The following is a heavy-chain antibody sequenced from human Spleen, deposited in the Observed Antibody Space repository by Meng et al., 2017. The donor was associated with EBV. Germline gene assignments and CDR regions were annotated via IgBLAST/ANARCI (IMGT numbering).Heavy chain of an antibody. CDR1: GFSFSRYW. V-gene: IGHV3-74*02. CDR2: TNEDGRTT. Sequence: LQRVGFGGALVQPGGSLRLSCVTSGFSFSRYWMHWVRQAPGKGLVWVSRTNEDGRTTDYADSVRGRFTISRDNTKNILYLQMDSLRAEDTALYFCSRDLAGSDDDWGQGTLVTVSS. J-gene: IGHJ4*02. D-gene: IGHD6-25*01. CDR3: SRDLAGSDDD.